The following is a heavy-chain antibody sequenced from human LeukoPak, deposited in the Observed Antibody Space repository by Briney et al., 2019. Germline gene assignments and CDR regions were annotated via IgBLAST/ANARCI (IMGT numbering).Heavy chain of an antibody. CDR1: GFTFSGSA. V-gene: IGHV3-73*01. Sequence: GGSLRLSCAASGFTFSGSAMHWVRQASGKGLEGVGRIRSKVNSYATAYAASVKGRFTISRDDSKNTAYLQMNSLKTEDTAVYYCTRHPADSSGSGRVDHWGQGTLVTVSS. CDR3: TRHPADSSGSGRVDH. J-gene: IGHJ4*02. D-gene: IGHD3-22*01. CDR2: IRSKVNSYAT.